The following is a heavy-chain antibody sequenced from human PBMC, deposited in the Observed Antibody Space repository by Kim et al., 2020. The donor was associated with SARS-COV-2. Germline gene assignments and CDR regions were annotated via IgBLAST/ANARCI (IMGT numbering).Heavy chain of an antibody. Sequence: SETLSLTCAVYGGSFSGYYWSWIRQPPGKGLEWIGEINHSGSTNYNPSLKSRVTISVDTSKNQFSLKLSSVTAADTAVYYCARGPGFSYSSSWYVPRCLDYWGQGTLVTVSS. J-gene: IGHJ4*02. CDR3: ARGPGFSYSSSWYVPRCLDY. CDR1: GGSFSGYY. V-gene: IGHV4-34*01. CDR2: INHSGST. D-gene: IGHD6-13*01.